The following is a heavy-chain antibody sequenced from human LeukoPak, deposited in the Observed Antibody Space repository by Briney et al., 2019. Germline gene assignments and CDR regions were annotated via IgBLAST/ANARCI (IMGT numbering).Heavy chain of an antibody. D-gene: IGHD2-15*01. CDR1: GGSISSGGYY. Sequence: PSQTLSLTCTVSGGSISSGGYYWSWIRQPPGKGLEWIGYIYHSGSTYYNPSLKSRVTISVDRSKNQFSLKLSSVTAADTAVYYCATGGSPQAFDIWGQGTMVTVSS. CDR2: IYHSGST. J-gene: IGHJ3*02. CDR3: ATGGSPQAFDI. V-gene: IGHV4-30-2*01.